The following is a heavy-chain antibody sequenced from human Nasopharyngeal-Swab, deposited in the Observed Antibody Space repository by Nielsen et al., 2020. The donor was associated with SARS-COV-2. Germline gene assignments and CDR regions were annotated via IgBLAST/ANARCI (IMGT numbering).Heavy chain of an antibody. J-gene: IGHJ3*01. V-gene: IGHV3-30-3*01. CDR3: ARVGDSSAWWGAFDF. CDR1: GFIFSSYA. CDR2: MSHDGTKI. Sequence: GGSLRLSCAASGFIFSSYAMHWVRQAPGKGLEWVAVMSHDGTKIYYADSVKGRFTLSRDKSKNTLYVHVNSLTTEDTGVYYCARVGDSSAWWGAFDFWGRGTMVTVSS. D-gene: IGHD6-19*01.